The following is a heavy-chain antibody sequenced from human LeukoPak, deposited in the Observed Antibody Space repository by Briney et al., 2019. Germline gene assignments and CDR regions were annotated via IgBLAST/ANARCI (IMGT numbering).Heavy chain of an antibody. Sequence: GGSLRLSCAASGFTISSYSMNWVRQAPGKGLEWVSSISSSSRYIYYADSVKGRFSISRDNAKNSLYLQMNSLRAEDTAVYYCARGGSSILDYWGQGTLVTVSS. D-gene: IGHD1-26*01. CDR2: ISSSSRYI. CDR1: GFTISSYS. V-gene: IGHV3-21*01. CDR3: ARGGSSILDY. J-gene: IGHJ4*02.